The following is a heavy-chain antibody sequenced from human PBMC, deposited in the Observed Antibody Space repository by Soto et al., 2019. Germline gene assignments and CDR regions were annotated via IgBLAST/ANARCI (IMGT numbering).Heavy chain of an antibody. CDR3: ARERAVGFDP. Sequence: QVQLVQSGAEEKKSGASVKVSCKASGYTFTSYDINWVREATGQGLEWMGWMNPNSGNTGYAQKFQGRVTMTSNTSISTAYMELSSLRFEDTAVYYCARERAVGFDPWGQGTLVTVSA. V-gene: IGHV1-8*01. D-gene: IGHD2-15*01. CDR1: GYTFTSYD. CDR2: MNPNSGNT. J-gene: IGHJ5*02.